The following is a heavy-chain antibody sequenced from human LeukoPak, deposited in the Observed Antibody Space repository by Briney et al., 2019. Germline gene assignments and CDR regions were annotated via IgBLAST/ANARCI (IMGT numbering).Heavy chain of an antibody. J-gene: IGHJ4*02. D-gene: IGHD6-13*01. CDR1: GFTFSTYG. Sequence: GRSLSLSCEASGFTFSTYGMHWVRQAPGKGLEWVALISYDGSDKNYADSVKGRFTISRDNSKSTLYLQMDSLRGDDAAVYYCAKAVGSISWSFDYWGQGTLVTVSS. CDR2: ISYDGSDK. CDR3: AKAVGSISWSFDY. V-gene: IGHV3-30*18.